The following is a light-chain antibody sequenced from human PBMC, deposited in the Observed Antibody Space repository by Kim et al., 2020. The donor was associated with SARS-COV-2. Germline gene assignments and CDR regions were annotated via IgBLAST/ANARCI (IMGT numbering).Light chain of an antibody. CDR1: TSNIGSFT. Sequence: QSVLTQPPSASGTPGQKFTISCSGSTSNIGSFTVSWYQQLPETAPKVLIYNNTQRPSGVPDRFSGSKSGTSASLAISGLQSEDDADYFCATWDDSLSGWVFGGGTKVTVL. J-gene: IGLJ3*02. V-gene: IGLV1-44*01. CDR3: ATWDDSLSGWV. CDR2: NNT.